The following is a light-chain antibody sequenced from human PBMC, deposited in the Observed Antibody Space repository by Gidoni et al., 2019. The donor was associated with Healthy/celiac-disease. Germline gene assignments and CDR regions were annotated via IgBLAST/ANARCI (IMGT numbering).Light chain of an antibody. CDR1: QSISSY. J-gene: IGKJ4*01. CDR3: QQSYSTLALT. CDR2: AAS. Sequence: DIQMTQSPSSLSASVGDRVTITCRASQSISSYLNWYQQKPGKAPKLLIYAASSLQSGVPSRFRGSGARTDFTLTISRLQPEDFATYYCQQSYSTLALTFGGGTKVEIK. V-gene: IGKV1-39*01.